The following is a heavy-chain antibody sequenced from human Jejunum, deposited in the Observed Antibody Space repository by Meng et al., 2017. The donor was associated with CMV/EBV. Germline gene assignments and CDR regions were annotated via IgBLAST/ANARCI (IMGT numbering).Heavy chain of an antibody. J-gene: IGHJ6*02. CDR1: FTFDDYD. Sequence: FTFDDYDMHWVRQTPGKGLEWVSVINWDGGSTSYADSVKGRFNISRDNNKNSLYLQMNSLRAEDTALYYCVRDRIPATGYYSMGVWGQGTTVTVSS. CDR2: INWDGGST. D-gene: IGHD6-13*01. CDR3: VRDRIPATGYYSMGV. V-gene: IGHV3-43D*03.